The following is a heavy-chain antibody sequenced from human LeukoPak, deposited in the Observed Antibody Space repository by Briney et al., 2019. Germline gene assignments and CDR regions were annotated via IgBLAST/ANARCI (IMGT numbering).Heavy chain of an antibody. Sequence: GGSLRLSCAASGFTFSSYGMHWVRQAPGKGLEWVAVISYDGSNKYYADSVKGRFTISRDNSKNTLYLQMNSLRAEDTAVYYCAKLSPHGSPNPQEFDPWGQGTLVTVSS. CDR2: ISYDGSNK. CDR1: GFTFSSYG. D-gene: IGHD1-26*01. CDR3: AKLSPHGSPNPQEFDP. V-gene: IGHV3-30*18. J-gene: IGHJ5*02.